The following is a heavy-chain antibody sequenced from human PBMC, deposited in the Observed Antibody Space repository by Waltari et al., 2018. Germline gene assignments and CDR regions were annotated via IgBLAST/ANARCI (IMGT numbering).Heavy chain of an antibody. D-gene: IGHD4-17*01. Sequence: VQLLESGGGVAQPGGSLRLSCAASGFIFDSHGMHWVRQIPGKGLEWVAFISFDGKKIFDADSVRGRFTISRDNSNNIVFLQMNSLRPEDSGVYYCAKDGDYSLTEYDAFDVWGQGTVVTVSP. J-gene: IGHJ3*01. CDR1: GFIFDSHG. CDR2: ISFDGKKI. CDR3: AKDGDYSLTEYDAFDV. V-gene: IGHV3-30*02.